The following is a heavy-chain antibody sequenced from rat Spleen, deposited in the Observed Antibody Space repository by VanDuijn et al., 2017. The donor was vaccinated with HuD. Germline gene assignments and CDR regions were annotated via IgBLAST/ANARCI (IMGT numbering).Heavy chain of an antibody. CDR1: DYSITSNY. Sequence: EVQLQESGPGLVKPSQSLSLTCSVTDYSITSNYWVWIRKFPGNKMEWIGHITNSGIGSYNPSLKSRISITRDTSKNQFFLQLNSVTTEETASYCGARAFSTLGPISVRGYYVMDAWGQGSSVTVSS. D-gene: IGHD1-2*01. V-gene: IGHV3-1*01. CDR2: ITNSGIG. CDR3: ARAFSTLGPISVRGYYVMDA. J-gene: IGHJ4*01.